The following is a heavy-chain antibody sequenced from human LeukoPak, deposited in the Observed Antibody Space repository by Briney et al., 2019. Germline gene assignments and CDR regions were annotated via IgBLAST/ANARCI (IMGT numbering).Heavy chain of an antibody. D-gene: IGHD6-19*01. J-gene: IGHJ1*01. V-gene: IGHV4-34*01. CDR3: ARDQVAGNNEYFQH. Sequence: PSETLSLTCAVYGGSFSGYYWSWIRQPPGKGLEWIGEINHSGSTNYNPSLKSRVTISVDTSKNQFSLKLSSVTAADTAVYYCARDQVAGNNEYFQHWGQGTLVTVSS. CDR1: GGSFSGYY. CDR2: INHSGST.